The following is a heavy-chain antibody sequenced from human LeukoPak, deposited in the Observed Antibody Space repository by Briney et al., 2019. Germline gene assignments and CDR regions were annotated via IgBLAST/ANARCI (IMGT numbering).Heavy chain of an antibody. V-gene: IGHV3-7*03. Sequence: GGSLRLSCAASGFTFSSYWMSWVRRAPGKGLEWVANIKQDGSEKYYVDSVKGRSTISRDNAKNSLYLQMNSLRAEDTALYYCAKGGEVGMATITYYYYGMDVWGQGTTVTVSS. CDR3: AKGGEVGMATITYYYYGMDV. D-gene: IGHD5-24*01. CDR2: IKQDGSEK. CDR1: GFTFSSYW. J-gene: IGHJ6*02.